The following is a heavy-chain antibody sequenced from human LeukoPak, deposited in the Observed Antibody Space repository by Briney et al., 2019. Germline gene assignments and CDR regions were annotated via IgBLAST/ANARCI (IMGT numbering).Heavy chain of an antibody. Sequence: GGSLRLSCAASGSTFDDYAMHWVRQAPGKGLEWVSGISWNSGSIGYADSVKGRFTISRDNAKNSLYLQMNSLRAEDTALYYCAKDIASVWFGEYNYYYYGMDVWGQGTTVTVSS. J-gene: IGHJ6*02. CDR2: ISWNSGSI. D-gene: IGHD3-10*01. CDR1: GSTFDDYA. CDR3: AKDIASVWFGEYNYYYYGMDV. V-gene: IGHV3-9*01.